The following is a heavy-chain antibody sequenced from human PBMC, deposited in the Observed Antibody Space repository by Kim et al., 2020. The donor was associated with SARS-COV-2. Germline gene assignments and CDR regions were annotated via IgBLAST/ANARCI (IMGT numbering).Heavy chain of an antibody. J-gene: IGHJ4*02. V-gene: IGHV4-39*07. D-gene: IGHD3-22*01. Sequence: SETLSLTCTVSGGSISSSSYYWGWIRQPPGKGLEWIGSIYYSGSTYYNPSLKSRVTISVDTSKNQFSLKLSSVTAADTAVCYCATWGHYYDSSGYYYFDYWGQGTLVTVSS. CDR1: GGSISSSSYY. CDR2: IYYSGST. CDR3: ATWGHYYDSSGYYYFDY.